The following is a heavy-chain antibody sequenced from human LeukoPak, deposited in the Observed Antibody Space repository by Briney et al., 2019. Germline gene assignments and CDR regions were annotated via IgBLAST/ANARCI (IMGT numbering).Heavy chain of an antibody. Sequence: GGFLRLSCAASGFTFSSYSMNWVRQAPGKGLEWVSSISSSSSYIYYADSVKGRFTISRDNAKNSLYLQMNSLRAEDTAVYYCAREHCSSTSCYSYWYFDLWGRGTLVTVSS. D-gene: IGHD2-2*01. CDR2: ISSSSSYI. CDR1: GFTFSSYS. V-gene: IGHV3-21*01. J-gene: IGHJ2*01. CDR3: AREHCSSTSCYSYWYFDL.